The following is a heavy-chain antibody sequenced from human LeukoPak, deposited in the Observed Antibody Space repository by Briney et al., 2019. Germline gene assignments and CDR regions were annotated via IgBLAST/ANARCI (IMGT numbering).Heavy chain of an antibody. D-gene: IGHD4-17*01. Sequence: ASLKLSCTASGYTFTSFGISWVRQAPGQGLEWIGWITAYNDHTNYTQNVKGRFTMPTDTSTSTAYMQLSSLRADDTAVYYCARERRGDYGDDSWFDPWGQGNLVTVSS. V-gene: IGHV1-18*01. J-gene: IGHJ5*02. CDR1: GYTFTSFG. CDR2: ITAYNDHT. CDR3: ARERRGDYGDDSWFDP.